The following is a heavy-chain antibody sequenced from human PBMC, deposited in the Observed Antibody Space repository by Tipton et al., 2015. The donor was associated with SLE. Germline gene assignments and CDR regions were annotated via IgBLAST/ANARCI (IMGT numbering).Heavy chain of an antibody. Sequence: TLSLTCTVSGGSISSGGYYWSWIRQHPGKGLEWIGSIYYSGTTYYNPSLKSRVTISVDTSKNQFSLKLNSVTAADTAVYYCARGAPGYYYYMDVWGKGTTVTVSS. CDR3: ARGAPGYYYYMDV. J-gene: IGHJ6*03. V-gene: IGHV4-31*03. CDR1: GGSISSGGYY. CDR2: IYYSGTT.